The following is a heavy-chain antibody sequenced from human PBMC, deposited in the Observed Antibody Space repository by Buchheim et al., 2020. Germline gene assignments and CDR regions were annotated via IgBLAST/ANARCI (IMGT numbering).Heavy chain of an antibody. CDR1: GFTSSDYY. CDR2: ISSSSSYT. J-gene: IGHJ4*02. D-gene: IGHD6-19*01. CDR3: ATRGGYSSGWYVADYFDY. Sequence: QVQLVESGGGLVKPGGSLRLSCAASGFTSSDYYMSWIRQAPGKGLEWVSYISSSSSYTNYADSVKGRFTISRDNATNSLYLQMNSLRAEDTAVYYYATRGGYSSGWYVADYFDYWGQGTL. V-gene: IGHV3-11*06.